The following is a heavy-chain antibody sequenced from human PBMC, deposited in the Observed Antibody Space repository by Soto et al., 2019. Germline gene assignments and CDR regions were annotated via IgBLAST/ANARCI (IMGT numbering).Heavy chain of an antibody. V-gene: IGHV1-69*06. J-gene: IGHJ6*02. D-gene: IGHD3-3*01. CDR2: IIPIFGTA. Sequence: SVKVSCKASGGTFSSYAISWVRQAPGHGLEWMGGIIPIFGTANYAQKFQGRVTITADKSTSTAYMELSSLRSEDTAVYYCARGYHYDFWSGYLSYYGMDVWGQGTTVTVSS. CDR1: GGTFSSYA. CDR3: ARGYHYDFWSGYLSYYGMDV.